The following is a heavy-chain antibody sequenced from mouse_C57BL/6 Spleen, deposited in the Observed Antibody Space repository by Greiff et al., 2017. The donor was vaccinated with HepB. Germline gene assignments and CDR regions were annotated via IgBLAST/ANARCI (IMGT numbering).Heavy chain of an antibody. J-gene: IGHJ3*01. CDR1: GYSITSGYY. V-gene: IGHV3-6*01. Sequence: EVQVVESGPGLVKPSQSLSLTCSVTGYSITSGYYWNWIRQFPGNKLEWMGYISYDGSNNYNPSLKNRISITRDTSKNQFFLKLNSVTTEDTATYYCAREDGYYSWFAYWGQGTLVTVSA. CDR3: AREDGYYSWFAY. CDR2: ISYDGSN. D-gene: IGHD2-3*01.